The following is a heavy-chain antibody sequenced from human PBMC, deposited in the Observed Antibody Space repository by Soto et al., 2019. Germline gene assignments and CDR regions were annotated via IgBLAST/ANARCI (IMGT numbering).Heavy chain of an antibody. Sequence: GGSLRLSCAASGFTFSSYWMSWVRQAPGKGLEWAANIKQDGSEKYYVDSVKGRFTISRDNAKNSLYLQMNSLRAEDTAVYYCARFYYDSSGYLPSPYYYYYGMDVWGQGTTVTVS. V-gene: IGHV3-7*04. CDR1: GFTFSSYW. CDR3: ARFYYDSSGYLPSPYYYYYGMDV. D-gene: IGHD3-22*01. J-gene: IGHJ6*02. CDR2: IKQDGSEK.